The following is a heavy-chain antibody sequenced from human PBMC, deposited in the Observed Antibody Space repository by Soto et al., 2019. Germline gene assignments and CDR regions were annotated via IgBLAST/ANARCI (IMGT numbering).Heavy chain of an antibody. D-gene: IGHD3-10*01. CDR3: AKPITAGGSNS. J-gene: IGHJ5*02. CDR1: GFNSNIYA. CDR2: ISASATQT. V-gene: IGHV3-23*01. Sequence: EARILESGGGLAQPGGSLKISCTASGFNSNIYAMSWVRQAPGKGLEWVSGISASATQTYYAESVKGRFAISRDNSKSTLYLQLDSLTPEDTARYYCAKPITAGGSNSWGPGTLVAVSS.